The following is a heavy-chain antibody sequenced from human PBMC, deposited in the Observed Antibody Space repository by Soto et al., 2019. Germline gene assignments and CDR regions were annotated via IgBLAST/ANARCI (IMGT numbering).Heavy chain of an antibody. V-gene: IGHV3-30-3*01. CDR1: GFTFSSYA. Sequence: ESGGGVVQPGRSLRLSCAASGFTFSSYAMHWVRQAPGKGLEWVAVISYDGSNKYYADSVKGRFTISRDNSKNTLYLQMNSLRAEDTAVYYCARGEAYSSSWSGYWGQGTLVTVSS. CDR3: ARGEAYSSSWSGY. D-gene: IGHD6-13*01. J-gene: IGHJ4*02. CDR2: ISYDGSNK.